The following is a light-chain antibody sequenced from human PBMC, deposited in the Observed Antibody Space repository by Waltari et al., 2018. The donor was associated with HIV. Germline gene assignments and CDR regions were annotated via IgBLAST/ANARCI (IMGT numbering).Light chain of an antibody. V-gene: IGKV3-15*01. CDR1: QSVSSN. CDR2: AAS. CDR3: QQGYT. J-gene: IGKJ2*01. Sequence: EILMTQSPGTLSVSPGERATLPCRASQSVSSNVAWYQQKPGQAPRLLISAASTRATGIPARFSGSGSGTEFTLTISSLQSEDFAVYYCQQGYTFGQGTKLEIK.